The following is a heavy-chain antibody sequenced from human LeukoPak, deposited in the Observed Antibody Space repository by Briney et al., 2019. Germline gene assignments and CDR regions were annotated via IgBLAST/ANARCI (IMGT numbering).Heavy chain of an antibody. Sequence: GSLTLSCAASGFTFSDYYMSWIRPAPGKGLEWVSYISSSSSTIYYAVSVKGRFTIYRDNAKISLYLRMNSLRAEDTAVYHCAREGSLAVVFDYWGQGTLVTVSS. D-gene: IGHD6-19*01. V-gene: IGHV3-11*04. CDR2: ISSSSSTI. CDR3: AREGSLAVVFDY. CDR1: GFTFSDYY. J-gene: IGHJ4*02.